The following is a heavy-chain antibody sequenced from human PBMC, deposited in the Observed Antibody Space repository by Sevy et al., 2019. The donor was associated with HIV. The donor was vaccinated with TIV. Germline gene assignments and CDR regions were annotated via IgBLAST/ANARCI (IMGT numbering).Heavy chain of an antibody. J-gene: IGHJ4*02. CDR1: GFTFSSYG. D-gene: IGHD2-15*01. CDR2: IWYDGSNK. V-gene: IGHV3-33*01. CDR3: ASGEGPYIVVVVSATPDFDY. Sequence: GGCLRLSCAASGFTFSSYGMHWVRQAPGKGLERVAVIWYDGSNKYYADSVNGRFTISRDNSKNTLYLQMNSLRAEDTAVSYSASGEGPYIVVVVSATPDFDYWGQGTLVPVSS.